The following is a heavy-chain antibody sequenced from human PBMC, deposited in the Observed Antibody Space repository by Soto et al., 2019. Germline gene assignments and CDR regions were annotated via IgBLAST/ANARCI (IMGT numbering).Heavy chain of an antibody. D-gene: IGHD3-22*01. CDR3: AGDPDSHYNDSHASSYP. CDR1: GGTFSTYT. CDR2: IIPIIGII. Sequence: QVQLVQSGAEVKKPGSSVKVSCKASGGTFSTYTITWVRQAPGQGLEWMGRIIPIIGIINYAQKFQGRVTITAYNFTGTAYMELTRLRSDDTAVYYCAGDPDSHYNDSHASSYPWGQGTLVTVSS. V-gene: IGHV1-69*08. J-gene: IGHJ5*02.